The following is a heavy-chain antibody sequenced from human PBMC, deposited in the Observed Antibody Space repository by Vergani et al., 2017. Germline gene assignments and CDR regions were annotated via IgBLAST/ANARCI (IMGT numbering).Heavy chain of an antibody. CDR2: IIPIFGTA. Sequence: QVQLVQSGAEVKKPGSSVKVSCKASGGTFSSYAISWVRQAPGQGLEWMGGIIPIFGTANYEQKFQGRVTITADESTSTAYMGLSSLRSEETAVYYCASRRGYSGYDYGGALGYWGQGTLVTVSS. D-gene: IGHD5-12*01. J-gene: IGHJ4*02. CDR3: ASRRGYSGYDYGGALGY. V-gene: IGHV1-69*01. CDR1: GGTFSSYA.